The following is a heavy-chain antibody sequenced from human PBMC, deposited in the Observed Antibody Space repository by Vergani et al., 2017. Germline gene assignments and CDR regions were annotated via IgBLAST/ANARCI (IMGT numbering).Heavy chain of an antibody. D-gene: IGHD3-10*01. J-gene: IGHJ5*02. Sequence: QVQLVQSGAEVKKPGASVKVSCKVSGYTLTELSMHWVRQAPGKGLEWMGGFDPEDGETIYAQKFQGRVTMTEDTSTDTAYMERSSLRSEDTGVYYCATLNYYGSGSPNWFDPWGQGTLVTVSS. V-gene: IGHV1-24*01. CDR2: FDPEDGET. CDR3: ATLNYYGSGSPNWFDP. CDR1: GYTLTELS.